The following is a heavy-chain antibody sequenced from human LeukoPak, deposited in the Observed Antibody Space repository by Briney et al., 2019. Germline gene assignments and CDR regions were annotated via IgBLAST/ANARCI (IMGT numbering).Heavy chain of an antibody. D-gene: IGHD2-15*01. V-gene: IGHV3-48*03. CDR1: GFTFSSYE. CDR2: ISSSGSTI. CDR3: AREVVVAATRYMDV. J-gene: IGHJ6*03. Sequence: GGSLRLSCAASGFTFSSYEMNWVRQAPGKGLEWVSYISSSGSTIHYADSVKGRLTISRDNAKNSLYLLLNSLRAEDTAVYYCAREVVVAATRYMDVWGKGTTVTISS.